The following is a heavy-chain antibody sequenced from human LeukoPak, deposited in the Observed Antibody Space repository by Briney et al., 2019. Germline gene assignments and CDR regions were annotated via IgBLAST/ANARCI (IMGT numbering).Heavy chain of an antibody. V-gene: IGHV1-69*06. J-gene: IGHJ5*02. Sequence: ASVKVSCKASGYTFINFDINWVRQAPGQGLEWMGGIIPIFGTANYAQKFQGRVTITADKSTSTAYMELSSLRSEDTAVYYCARLMVRGANWFDPWGQGTLVTVSS. D-gene: IGHD3-10*01. CDR2: IIPIFGTA. CDR3: ARLMVRGANWFDP. CDR1: GYTFINFD.